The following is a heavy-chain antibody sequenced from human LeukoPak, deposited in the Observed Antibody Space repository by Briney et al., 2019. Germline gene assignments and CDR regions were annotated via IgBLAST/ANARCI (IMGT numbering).Heavy chain of an antibody. J-gene: IGHJ4*02. CDR1: GFTFPRHW. Sequence: GGSLRLSCAASGFTFPRHWMSWVRQAPGKGLEWVANIKQDANEKNYVDSVKGRFTISRDNAKNSLYLQMNSLRAEDTAVYYCARDISPQPVVDNWGQGTLVTVSS. CDR2: IKQDANEK. D-gene: IGHD6-6*01. CDR3: ARDISPQPVVDN. V-gene: IGHV3-7*03.